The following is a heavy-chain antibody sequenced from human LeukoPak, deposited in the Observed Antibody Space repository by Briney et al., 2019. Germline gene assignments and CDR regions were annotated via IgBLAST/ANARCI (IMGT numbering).Heavy chain of an antibody. CDR2: ISSSSSYI. J-gene: IGHJ4*02. CDR1: GFTFSSYS. CDR3: ARGRSLIAARRIAFDY. D-gene: IGHD6-6*01. V-gene: IGHV3-21*01. Sequence: PGGSLRLSCAASGFTFSSYSMNWVRQAPGKGLEWVSSISSSSSYIYYADSVKGRFTISRDNAKNSLYLQMNSLRAEDTVVYYCARGRSLIAARRIAFDYWGQGTLVTVSS.